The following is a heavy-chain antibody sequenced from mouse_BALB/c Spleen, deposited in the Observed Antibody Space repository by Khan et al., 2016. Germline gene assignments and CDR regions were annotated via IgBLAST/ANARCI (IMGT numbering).Heavy chain of an antibody. CDR2: ISYSGTT. V-gene: IGHV3-2*02. CDR3: ARWLDAMDY. CDR1: GYSITSDYA. J-gene: IGHJ4*01. Sequence: EVQLQESGPGLVKPSQSLSLTCTVTGYSITSDYAWNWIRQFPGNKLEWMGHISYSGTTTYNPSLKSRISITRDTSKNQFFLQLNSVTTEDTATYYCARWLDAMDYWGQGTSVTVSS. D-gene: IGHD2-2*01.